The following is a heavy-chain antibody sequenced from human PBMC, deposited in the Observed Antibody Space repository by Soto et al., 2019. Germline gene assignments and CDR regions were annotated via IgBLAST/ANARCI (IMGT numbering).Heavy chain of an antibody. CDR2: ISAYNGTT. CDR3: ARDRFSCSGGSCYPRGTWFDP. V-gene: IGHV1-18*04. CDR1: GYTFTSYG. Sequence: ASVKVSCKASGYTFTSYGISWVRQAPGQGLEWMGWISAYNGTTNYAQKLQGRVTMTTDTSTSTAYMELRSLRSDDTAVYYCARDRFSCSGGSCYPRGTWFDPWGQGTLVTVSS. D-gene: IGHD2-15*01. J-gene: IGHJ5*02.